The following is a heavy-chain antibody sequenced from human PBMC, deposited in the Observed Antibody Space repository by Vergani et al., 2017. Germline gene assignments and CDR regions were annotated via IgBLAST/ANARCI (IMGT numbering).Heavy chain of an antibody. CDR3: ARSSRAGY. V-gene: IGHV3-30*01. CDR2: ISYDGSNK. J-gene: IGHJ4*02. Sequence: QVQLVESGGGVVQPGRSLRLSCAASGFTFSSYAMHWVRQAPGKGLEWVAVISYDGSNKYYADSVKGRFTSSRDKSKNTLYLQRNSLRAEDTAGYYCARSSRAGYWGQGTLVTVSA. CDR1: GFTFSSYA.